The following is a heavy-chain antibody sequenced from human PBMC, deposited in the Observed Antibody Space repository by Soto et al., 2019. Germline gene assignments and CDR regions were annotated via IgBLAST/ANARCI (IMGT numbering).Heavy chain of an antibody. CDR2: IYYSGST. Sequence: QLQLQESGPGLVKPSETLSLTCTVSGGSISSSSYYWGWIRQPPGKGLEWIGSIYYSGSTYYNPSLKSRVTISLDTSKNQVYLKLSSVAAAGTAVYYCAIDGSSAHAFDYWGQGTLVTVSS. D-gene: IGHD3-22*01. V-gene: IGHV4-39*01. J-gene: IGHJ4*02. CDR3: AIDGSSAHAFDY. CDR1: GGSISSSSYY.